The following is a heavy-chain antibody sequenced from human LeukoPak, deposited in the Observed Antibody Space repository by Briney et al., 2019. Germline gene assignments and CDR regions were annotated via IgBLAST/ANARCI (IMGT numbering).Heavy chain of an antibody. CDR1: GFTFSSNA. J-gene: IGHJ4*02. Sequence: PGGSLRLSCAASGFTFSSNAMHWVRQAPGKGLEWVGAITYDGSNKYYADSVKGRFTISRDNSKNTLYLQMNSLRAEDTAVYYCARGLLGAPTSYFDYWGQGTLVTVSS. D-gene: IGHD1-26*01. CDR2: ITYDGSNK. CDR3: ARGLLGAPTSYFDY. V-gene: IGHV3-30-3*01.